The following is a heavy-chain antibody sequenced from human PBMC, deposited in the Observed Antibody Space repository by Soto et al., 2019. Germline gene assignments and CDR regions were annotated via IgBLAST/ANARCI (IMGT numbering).Heavy chain of an antibody. D-gene: IGHD4-17*01. CDR2: IRSRAYGATT. Sequence: GGSLRLSCTASGFTFGGYAMSWFRQAPGKGLEWVGFIRSRAYGATTEYAASVIGGFTISRDDSKSIAYLQMNSLKTEDTAVYYCSRGMYSDYETSPLFFDYWGLGTLVTVSS. CDR1: GFTFGGYA. CDR3: SRGMYSDYETSPLFFDY. V-gene: IGHV3-49*03. J-gene: IGHJ4*02.